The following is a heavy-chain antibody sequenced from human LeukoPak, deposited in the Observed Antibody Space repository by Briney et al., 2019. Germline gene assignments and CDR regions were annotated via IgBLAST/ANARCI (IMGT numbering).Heavy chain of an antibody. J-gene: IGHJ4*02. CDR2: ITNSGGTT. CDR3: AKRPSDYGDYVTYFDY. V-gene: IGHV3-23*01. CDR1: GFTFSSYA. D-gene: IGHD4-17*01. Sequence: GGSLRLSCVASGFTFSSYAMSWVRQAPGKGLEWVSAITNSGGTTYYADSVKGRFTISRDNSKDTLYLQMNSLRDEDTAVYYCAKRPSDYGDYVTYFDYWGQGTLVTVSS.